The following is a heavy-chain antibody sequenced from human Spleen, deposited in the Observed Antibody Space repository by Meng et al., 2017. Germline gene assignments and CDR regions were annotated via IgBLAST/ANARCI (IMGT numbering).Heavy chain of an antibody. CDR3: ARGPTTMAHDFDY. D-gene: IGHD4-11*01. J-gene: IGHJ4*02. CDR2: INHSGST. CDR1: GGSLSDYY. V-gene: IGHV4-34*01. Sequence: QGQLQQWGEGLLKPSETLSLTCVVSGGSLSDYYWSWIRQPPGKGLEWIGEINHSGSTNYNPSLESRATISVDTSQNNLSLKLSSVTAADSAVYYCARGPTTMAHDFDYWGQGTLVTVSS.